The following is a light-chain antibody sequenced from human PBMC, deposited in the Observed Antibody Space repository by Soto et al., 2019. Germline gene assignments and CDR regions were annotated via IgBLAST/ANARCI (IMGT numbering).Light chain of an antibody. CDR3: QQRNVWPPIT. J-gene: IGKJ5*01. Sequence: EIVLTQSPATLSLSPGARAPLSCRARQSIHTSLAWYPQKPGQPPRLVVYDSTLRANGVPDRFGGSRSGTEFTLTINNLEPEDFAVYYCQQRNVWPPITFGQGTRLEIK. V-gene: IGKV3-11*01. CDR1: QSIHTS. CDR2: DST.